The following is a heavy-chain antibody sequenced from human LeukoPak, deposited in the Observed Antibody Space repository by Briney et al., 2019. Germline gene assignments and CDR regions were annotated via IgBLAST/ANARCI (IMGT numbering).Heavy chain of an antibody. J-gene: IGHJ4*02. CDR2: ISSSRTYI. CDR3: ARVGHDSSGYPSDY. CDR1: GFTFSSYT. D-gene: IGHD3-22*01. V-gene: IGHV3-21*01. Sequence: GGSLRLSCAASGFTFSSYTMSWVRQAPGKGLEWVSSISSSRTYIYYADSVKGRFTISRDNAKKSLYLQMNSLRAEDTAVYYCARVGHDSSGYPSDYWGQGTPVTVSS.